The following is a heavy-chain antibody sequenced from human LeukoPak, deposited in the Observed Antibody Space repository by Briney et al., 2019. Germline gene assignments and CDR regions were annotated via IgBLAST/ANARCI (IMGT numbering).Heavy chain of an antibody. D-gene: IGHD1-26*01. CDR2: ISYDGSDK. J-gene: IGHJ4*02. CDR1: GFTFSSYA. CDR3: ARDHYSGSYYVGDY. Sequence: GRSLRLSCAASGFTFSSYAMHWVRQAPGKGLEWVTVISYDGSDKSYADSVTGRFTISRDNSKNTLYLQMNNLRAEDTAVYYCARDHYSGSYYVGDYWGQGTLVTVSS. V-gene: IGHV3-30-3*01.